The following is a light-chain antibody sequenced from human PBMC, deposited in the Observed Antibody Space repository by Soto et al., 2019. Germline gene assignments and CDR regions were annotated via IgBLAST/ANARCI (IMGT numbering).Light chain of an antibody. Sequence: QPVLTQPPSASGSRGQSITISCTGTSSDVGGNKYVSWYQQHPGKAPKLMIYDVTKRPSGVPDRFSGSKSGNTASLTVSGLQAEDEADYYCSSYAGKVSFGGGTKVTVL. CDR1: SSDVGGNKY. CDR3: SSYAGKVS. J-gene: IGLJ2*01. CDR2: DVT. V-gene: IGLV2-8*01.